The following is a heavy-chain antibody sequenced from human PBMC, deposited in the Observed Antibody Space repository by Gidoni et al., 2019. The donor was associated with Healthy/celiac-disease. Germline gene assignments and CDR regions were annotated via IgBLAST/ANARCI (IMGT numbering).Heavy chain of an antibody. Sequence: QVQLVQSGAEVTKPGSSVKVSCKASGGTLSSYAISWVRQAPGQGLEWMGGIIPIFGTANYAQKFQGRVTITADESTSTAYMELSSLRSEDTAVYYCARDFGTIFGVVISYYYGMDVWGQGTTVTVSS. CDR1: GGTLSSYA. J-gene: IGHJ6*02. D-gene: IGHD3-3*01. CDR3: ARDFGTIFGVVISYYYGMDV. V-gene: IGHV1-69*01. CDR2: IIPIFGTA.